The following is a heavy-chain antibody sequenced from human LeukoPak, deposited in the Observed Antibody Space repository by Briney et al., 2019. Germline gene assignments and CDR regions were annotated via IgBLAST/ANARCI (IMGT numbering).Heavy chain of an antibody. Sequence: ASLKVSCKASGYTFAGYYMHWVRQAPGQGLEWMGWINPNSGGTNYAQKFQGRVTMTRDTSISTAYMELSRLRSDDTAVYYCATYSGWYDGDYWGQGTLVTVSS. J-gene: IGHJ4*02. CDR3: ATYSGWYDGDY. CDR1: GYTFAGYY. V-gene: IGHV1-2*02. D-gene: IGHD6-19*01. CDR2: INPNSGGT.